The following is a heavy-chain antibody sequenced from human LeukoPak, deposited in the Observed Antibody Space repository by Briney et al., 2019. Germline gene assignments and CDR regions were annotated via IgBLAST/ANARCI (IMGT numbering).Heavy chain of an antibody. CDR2: IYPGDSDT. Sequence: GESLKISCKGSGYSFTSYWIGWVRQMPGKGLEWMGIIYPGDSDTRYSPSFEGQVTISADKSINTAYLQWRSLEASDTAMYYCARRTNNYNYLVDYWGQGTLVTVSS. CDR3: ARRTNNYNYLVDY. J-gene: IGHJ4*02. D-gene: IGHD3-16*01. CDR1: GYSFTSYW. V-gene: IGHV5-51*01.